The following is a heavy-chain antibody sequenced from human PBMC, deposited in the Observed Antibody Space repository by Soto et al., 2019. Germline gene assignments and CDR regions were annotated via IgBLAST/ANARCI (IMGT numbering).Heavy chain of an antibody. Sequence: GGSLRLSCVASGFTFSTYNMNWVRQPPGKGLEWISYISPSGNTIYYADPVKGRFSISRDNAKNSLYLQMNSLRDEDTAVYYCARPRAAYYFDSWGQGSLVTVSS. CDR3: ARPRAAYYFDS. J-gene: IGHJ4*02. V-gene: IGHV3-48*02. D-gene: IGHD2-15*01. CDR2: ISPSGNTI. CDR1: GFTFSTYN.